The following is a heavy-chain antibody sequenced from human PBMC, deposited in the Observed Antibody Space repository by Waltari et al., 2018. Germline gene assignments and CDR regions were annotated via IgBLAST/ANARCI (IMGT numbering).Heavy chain of an antibody. CDR3: AKVDSSGYRPLRH. CDR1: GFNFSSYA. V-gene: IGHV3-23*04. CDR2: ISGSGGST. Sequence: EVQLVESGGGLVQPGGYLRLSCAAYGFNFSSYAMSWDRRAPGKGLEWVSAISGSGGSTYYADSVKGRFTISRDNSKNTLYLQMNSLRAEDTAVYYCAKVDSSGYRPLRHWGQGTLVTVSS. D-gene: IGHD3-22*01. J-gene: IGHJ1*01.